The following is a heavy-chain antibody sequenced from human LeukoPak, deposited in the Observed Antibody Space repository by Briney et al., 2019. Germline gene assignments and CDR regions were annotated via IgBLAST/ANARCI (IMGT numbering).Heavy chain of an antibody. D-gene: IGHD6-13*01. V-gene: IGHV3-23*01. Sequence: TGGSLRLSCAASGFTFSRYAFHWVRQAPGKGLEWVSAISGSGGSTYYADSVKGRFTISRDNSKNTLYLQMNSLRAEDTAVYYCAKDASSSSWFPPFRPWGQGTLVTVSS. J-gene: IGHJ5*02. CDR1: GFTFSRYA. CDR2: ISGSGGST. CDR3: AKDASSSSWFPPFRP.